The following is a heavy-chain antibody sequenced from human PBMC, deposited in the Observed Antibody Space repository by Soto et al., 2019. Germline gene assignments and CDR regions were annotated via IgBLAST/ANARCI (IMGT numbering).Heavy chain of an antibody. J-gene: IGHJ4*02. CDR1: GGSISSGGYS. Sequence: SETLSLTCAVSGGSISSGGYSWSWIRQPPGKGLECIGYIYHSGSTYYNPSLKSRVTISVDRSKNQFSLKLSSVTAADTAVYFRPRGPPLGYRGQGTLVTGSS. CDR2: IYHSGST. V-gene: IGHV4-30-2*01. CDR3: PRGPPLGY.